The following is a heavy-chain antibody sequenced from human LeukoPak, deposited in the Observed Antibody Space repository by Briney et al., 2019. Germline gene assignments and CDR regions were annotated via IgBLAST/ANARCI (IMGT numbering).Heavy chain of an antibody. D-gene: IGHD3-10*01. J-gene: IGHJ4*02. Sequence: GGSLRLSCAASGFTFSSYVIHWVRQAPGKGLEWVAVTSSDLNAKLYADSVKGRFTISRDNSRSTLYLQMNSLRPEDTAIYYCAREGYYGSGSPPSLYFDYWGQGTLVTVSS. CDR2: TSSDLNAK. V-gene: IGHV3-30-3*01. CDR1: GFTFSSYV. CDR3: AREGYYGSGSPPSLYFDY.